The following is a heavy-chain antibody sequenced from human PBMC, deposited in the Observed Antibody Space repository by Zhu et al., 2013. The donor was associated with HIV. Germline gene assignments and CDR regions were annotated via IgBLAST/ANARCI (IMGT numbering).Heavy chain of an antibody. CDR1: GGSISSGGYW. CDR3: ATQKGYSYAYAVDY. J-gene: IGHJ4*02. Sequence: QVQLQESGPGLVKPSETLYLSCTVSGGSISSGGYWWGWIRQPPGKGLEWIGSVHFGGSTYYNPSLKSRVTMSLDTSKNQFSLKLSSVTAADTAVYYCATQKGYSYAYAVDYWGQGTLVTVSS. CDR2: VHFGGST. V-gene: IGHV4-39*07. D-gene: IGHD5-18*01.